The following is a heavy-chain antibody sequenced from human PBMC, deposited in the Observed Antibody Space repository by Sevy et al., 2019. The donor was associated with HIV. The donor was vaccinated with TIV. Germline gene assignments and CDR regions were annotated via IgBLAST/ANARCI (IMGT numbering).Heavy chain of an antibody. CDR3: VKDRGDTMMDYFDY. J-gene: IGHJ4*02. V-gene: IGHV3-64D*06. Sequence: GGSLRLSCSASGFTFSSYAMHWVRPAPGKGLEYVSAISSNGGSTYYADSVKGRFTISRDNSKNTLYLQMSSLRAEDTAVYYCVKDRGDTMMDYFDYWGQGTLVTVSS. D-gene: IGHD3-22*01. CDR1: GFTFSSYA. CDR2: ISSNGGST.